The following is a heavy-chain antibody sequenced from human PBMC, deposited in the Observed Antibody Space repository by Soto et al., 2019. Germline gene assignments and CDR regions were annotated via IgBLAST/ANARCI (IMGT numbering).Heavy chain of an antibody. Sequence: SQTLSLTCTVSGGSISSSSYYWGWIRQPPGKGLEWIGSIYYSGSTYYNPSLKSRVTISVDTSKNQFSLKLSSVTAADTAVYYCARRWAVTPVNHYYYYYGMDVWGQGTTVTVSS. CDR2: IYYSGST. V-gene: IGHV4-39*01. CDR1: GGSISSSSYY. J-gene: IGHJ6*02. D-gene: IGHD6-19*01. CDR3: ARRWAVTPVNHYYYYYGMDV.